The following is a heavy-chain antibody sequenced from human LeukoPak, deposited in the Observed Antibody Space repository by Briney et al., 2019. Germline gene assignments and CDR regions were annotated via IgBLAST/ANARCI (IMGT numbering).Heavy chain of an antibody. CDR3: ARDSVATTAFDI. CDR2: INWNGGST. J-gene: IGHJ3*02. V-gene: IGHV3-20*04. Sequence: GGSLRLSCAASGFTFDDYGMGWGRQAPGKGLEWVSGINWNGGSTDYADSVKGRFTISRDNAKNSLYLQMISLRAEDTALYYCARDSVATTAFDIWGQGTMVTVSS. D-gene: IGHD5-12*01. CDR1: GFTFDDYG.